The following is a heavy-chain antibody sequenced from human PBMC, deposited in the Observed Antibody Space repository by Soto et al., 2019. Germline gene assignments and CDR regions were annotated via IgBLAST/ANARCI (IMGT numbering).Heavy chain of an antibody. CDR1: GGTFSSYT. CDR3: ARSIVVVTALDY. J-gene: IGHJ4*02. V-gene: IGHV1-69*02. D-gene: IGHD2-21*02. CDR2: IIAILGIT. Sequence: SVKVSCKASGGTFSSYTISWVRQAPGQRLEWMGRIIAILGITKYAQKFQGRVTITTDKSASTAYMELSSLRSEDTAVYYCARSIVVVTALDYWGQGTLVTVS.